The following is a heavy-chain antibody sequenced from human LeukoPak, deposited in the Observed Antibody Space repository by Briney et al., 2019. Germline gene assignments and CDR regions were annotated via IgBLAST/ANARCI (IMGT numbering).Heavy chain of an antibody. D-gene: IGHD6-13*01. V-gene: IGHV4-34*01. CDR1: GGSFSGYY. J-gene: IGHJ6*02. CDR3: ARPRIAAAGNV. CDR2: INHSGST. Sequence: SETLSLTCAVYGGSFSGYYWSWIRQPPGKGLEWIGEINHSGSTNYNPSLKSRVTISVDTSKNQFSLKLSSVTAADTAVYYCARPRIAAAGNVWGQGTTVTVSS.